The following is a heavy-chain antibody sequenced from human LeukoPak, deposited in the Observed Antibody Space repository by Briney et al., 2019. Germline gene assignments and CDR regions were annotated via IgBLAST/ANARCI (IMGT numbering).Heavy chain of an antibody. V-gene: IGHV3-74*01. D-gene: IGHD2-15*01. J-gene: IGHJ6*02. CDR3: AREGRSGYCSGADCNTYYYYGMDV. Sequence: GGSLRLSCAASGFTFSTYWMHWVRQAPGKGLVWVSRINSDGSSTNYADSVKGRLTISRDNAKNTLYLQMNSLRVEDTAVYYCAREGRSGYCSGADCNTYYYYGMDVWGQGTTVTVSS. CDR2: INSDGSST. CDR1: GFTFSTYW.